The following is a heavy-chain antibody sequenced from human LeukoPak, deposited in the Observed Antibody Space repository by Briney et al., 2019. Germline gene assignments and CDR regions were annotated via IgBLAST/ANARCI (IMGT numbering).Heavy chain of an antibody. CDR2: ISGSSGII. D-gene: IGHD6-19*01. CDR1: GFTFNTYT. V-gene: IGHV3-48*01. J-gene: IGHJ3*02. Sequence: GGSLRLSCAASGFTFNTYTMNWVRQAPGKGLEWVSYISGSSGIIDYADSVRGRFTISRDNAKNSLYLQMNSLRAEDTAVYYCARDPLAHIAVATYGAFDIWGQGTMVTVSS. CDR3: ARDPLAHIAVATYGAFDI.